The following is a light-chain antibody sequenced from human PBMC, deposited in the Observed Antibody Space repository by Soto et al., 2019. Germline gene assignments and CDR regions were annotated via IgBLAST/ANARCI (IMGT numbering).Light chain of an antibody. J-gene: IGLJ1*01. CDR3: TSYTSISLYV. Sequence: QSVLTQPASVSGSPGQSITISCTGTSSDVGGYNYVSWYQQHPGKAPKLMIYEVSNRPSGASNRFSGSKSGNTASLTISGLQAVDEADYYCTSYTSISLYVFGTGTRSPS. CDR2: EVS. CDR1: SSDVGGYNY. V-gene: IGLV2-14*01.